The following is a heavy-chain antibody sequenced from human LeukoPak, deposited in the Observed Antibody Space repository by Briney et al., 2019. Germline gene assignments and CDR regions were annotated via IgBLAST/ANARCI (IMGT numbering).Heavy chain of an antibody. CDR1: GGTFSSYA. CDR2: IIPIFGTA. CDR3: ARIQWLVNSPFDY. V-gene: IGHV1-69*01. D-gene: IGHD6-19*01. J-gene: IGHJ4*02. Sequence: GSSVKVSCKASGGTFSSYAISWVRQAPGQGLEWMGGIIPIFGTANYAQKFQGRVTITADESTSTAYMELRSLRSDDTAVYYCARIQWLVNSPFDYWGQGTLVTVSS.